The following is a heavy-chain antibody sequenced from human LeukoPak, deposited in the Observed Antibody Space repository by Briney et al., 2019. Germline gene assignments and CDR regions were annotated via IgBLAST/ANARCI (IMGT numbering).Heavy chain of an antibody. D-gene: IGHD2-21*01. J-gene: IGHJ4*02. CDR3: TRGQGCGY. V-gene: IGHV3-7*04. CDR2: MKQDGSEE. CDR1: GFAFDNYW. Sequence: GGSLRLSCTASGFAFDNYWMTWVRQAPGKGLEWVANMKQDGSEEYYVDSVKGRFTISRDNAKNSLYLQMDSLRAEDTAVYYCTRGQGCGYWGQGTLVTVSS.